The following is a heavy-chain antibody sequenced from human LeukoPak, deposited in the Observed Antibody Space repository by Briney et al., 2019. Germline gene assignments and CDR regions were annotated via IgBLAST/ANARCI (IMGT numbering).Heavy chain of an antibody. CDR3: ASLLLRYFDWFQFPQTSDY. D-gene: IGHD3-9*01. V-gene: IGHV4-39*01. Sequence: PSETLSLTCTVSGGSISSSSYYWGWIRQPPGKGLEWIGSIYYSGSTYYNPSLKSRVTISVDTSKNQFSLKLSSVTAADTAVYYCASLLLRYFDWFQFPQTSDYWGQGTLVTVSS. CDR2: IYYSGST. CDR1: GGSISSSSYY. J-gene: IGHJ4*02.